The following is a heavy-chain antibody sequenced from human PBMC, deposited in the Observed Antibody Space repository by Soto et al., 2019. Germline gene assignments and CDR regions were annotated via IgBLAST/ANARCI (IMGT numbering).Heavy chain of an antibody. J-gene: IGHJ4*02. CDR1: CGSISNFY. V-gene: IGHV4-59*01. Sequence: SETLSLTCTVSCGSISNFYWSWIRQPPGKGLEWIGYIYYSGTTSYNPSLNSRVTISVDTSKNQFSLKLNSVTAADTAVYYCARESYYGSGATVVGYWGLGTLVTVSS. CDR3: ARESYYGSGATVVGY. CDR2: IYYSGTT. D-gene: IGHD3-10*01.